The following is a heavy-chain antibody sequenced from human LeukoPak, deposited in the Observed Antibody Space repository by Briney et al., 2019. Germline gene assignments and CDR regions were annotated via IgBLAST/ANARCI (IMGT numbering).Heavy chain of an antibody. CDR1: GYSISSGYY. J-gene: IGHJ4*02. CDR2: IYHSGST. D-gene: IGHD6-19*01. V-gene: IGHV4-38-2*02. Sequence: PSETLSLTCTVSGYSISSGYYWGWIRQPPGKGLEWIGSIYHSGSTYYNPSLKSRVTISVDTSKNQFSLKLSSVTAADTAVYYCARDIAVAGYLDYWGQGTLVTVSS. CDR3: ARDIAVAGYLDY.